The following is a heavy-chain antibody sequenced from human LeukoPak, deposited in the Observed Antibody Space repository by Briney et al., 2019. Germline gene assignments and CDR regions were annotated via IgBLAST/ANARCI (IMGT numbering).Heavy chain of an antibody. CDR2: ISSNGGST. CDR3: ARAAAMVTLDY. V-gene: IGHV3-64*01. Sequence: GGSLRLSCAASGFTFSGYAMHWVRQAPGKGLEYVSAISSNGGSTYYANSVKGRFTISRDNSKNTLYLQMGSLRAEDMAVYYCARAAAMVTLDYWGQGTLVTVSS. CDR1: GFTFSGYA. D-gene: IGHD5-18*01. J-gene: IGHJ4*02.